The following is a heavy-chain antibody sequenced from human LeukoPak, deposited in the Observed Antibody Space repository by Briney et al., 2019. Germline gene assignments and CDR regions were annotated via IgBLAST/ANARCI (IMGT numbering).Heavy chain of an antibody. V-gene: IGHV3-74*01. CDR1: GFTFSSYA. D-gene: IGHD4-17*01. Sequence: LPGGSLRLSRAASGFTFSSYAMSWVRQAPGKGLVWVAHIRSDGSSPFYADSVKGRFTISRDNAKNTLFLQMNSLTSGDTAIYYCVRDPGYGDYHNWFGPWGQGTLVTVSS. J-gene: IGHJ5*02. CDR2: IRSDGSSP. CDR3: VRDPGYGDYHNWFGP.